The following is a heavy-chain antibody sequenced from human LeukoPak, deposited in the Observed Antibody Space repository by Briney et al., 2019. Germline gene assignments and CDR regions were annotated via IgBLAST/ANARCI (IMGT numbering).Heavy chain of an antibody. D-gene: IGHD6-19*01. Sequence: ASVKVSCKVSGYTLTKLSMHWVRQAPGKGLEGMGGFDPEDGETIYAQKFQGRVTMTEDTSTDTAYMELSSLRSEDTAVYYCATTGEQWLAPSKNWFDPWGQGTLVTVSS. CDR3: ATTGEQWLAPSKNWFDP. J-gene: IGHJ5*02. CDR1: GYTLTKLS. V-gene: IGHV1-24*01. CDR2: FDPEDGET.